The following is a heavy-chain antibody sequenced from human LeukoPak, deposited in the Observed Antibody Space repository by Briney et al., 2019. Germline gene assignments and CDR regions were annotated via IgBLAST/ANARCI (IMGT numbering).Heavy chain of an antibody. CDR3: ARDVHSYGYNPIGYYYYYMDV. V-gene: IGHV3-23*01. CDR2: ISGSGGGT. Sequence: LAGGSLRLSCAASGFTFTSYAMSWVRQAPGKGLEWVSSISGSGGGTFYADSVKGRFTISRDNAKNSLYLQMNSLRAEDTAVFYCARDVHSYGYNPIGYYYYYMDVWGKGTTVTVSS. D-gene: IGHD5-18*01. CDR1: GFTFTSYA. J-gene: IGHJ6*03.